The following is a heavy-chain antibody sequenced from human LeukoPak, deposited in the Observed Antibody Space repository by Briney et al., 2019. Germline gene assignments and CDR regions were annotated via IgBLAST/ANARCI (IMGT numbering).Heavy chain of an antibody. D-gene: IGHD3-22*01. Sequence: SETLFLTCTVSGGSISSSSYYWGWIRQPPGKGLEWIGSIYYSGSTYYNPSLKSRVTISVDTSKNQFSLKLSSVTAADTAVYYCARAYYYDSSGYYYLPPDYWGQGTLVTVSS. CDR2: IYYSGST. V-gene: IGHV4-39*07. J-gene: IGHJ4*02. CDR1: GGSISSSSYY. CDR3: ARAYYYDSSGYYYLPPDY.